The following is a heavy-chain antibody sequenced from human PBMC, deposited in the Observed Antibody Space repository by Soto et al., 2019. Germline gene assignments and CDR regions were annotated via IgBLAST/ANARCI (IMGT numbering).Heavy chain of an antibody. J-gene: IGHJ6*02. CDR1: GFTFNYYP. Sequence: LRLSCAASGFTFNYYPMHWVRQAPGEGLEWVAVVSFDGSNRYYADSVKGRFTISRDNSKNTLYLQMNSLRREDTAVYYCARLPGPLVAVLYIYPLDGREAMSDVDVWGQGTTVTVSS. D-gene: IGHD6-19*01. CDR2: VSFDGSNR. V-gene: IGHV3-30-3*01. CDR3: ARLPGPLVAVLYIYPLDGREAMSDVDV.